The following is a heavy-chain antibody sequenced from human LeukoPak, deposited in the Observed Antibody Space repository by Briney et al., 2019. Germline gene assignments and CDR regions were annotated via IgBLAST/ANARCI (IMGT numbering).Heavy chain of an antibody. V-gene: IGHV3-21*01. CDR1: GFTFSSYS. D-gene: IGHD5-18*01. CDR2: ISSSSYI. J-gene: IGHJ4*02. CDR3: ARGAGYSYPQDFDY. Sequence: GGSLRLSCAASGFTFSSYSMNWVRQAPGKGLEWVSSISSSSYIYYADSVKGRFTISRDNAKNSLYLQMNSLRAEDTAVYYCARGAGYSYPQDFDYWGQGTLVVVSS.